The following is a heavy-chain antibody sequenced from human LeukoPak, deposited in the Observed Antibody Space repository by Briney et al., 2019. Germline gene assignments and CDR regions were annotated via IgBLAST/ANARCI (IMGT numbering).Heavy chain of an antibody. D-gene: IGHD1-7*01. J-gene: IGHJ4*02. V-gene: IGHV5-51*01. CDR1: GYKFSTYW. Sequence: GESLKISCQGSGYKFSTYWIGWVRQMPGKGLEWMRIIYPADSHTRYSPSFQGQVTISVDKSINTAYLEWSGLRGSDTAMYYCARLWGELLLAYFDSWGQGTLVTVSS. CDR2: IYPADSHT. CDR3: ARLWGELLLAYFDS.